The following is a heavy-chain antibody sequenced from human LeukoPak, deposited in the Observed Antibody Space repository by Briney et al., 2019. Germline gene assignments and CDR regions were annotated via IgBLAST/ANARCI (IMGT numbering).Heavy chain of an antibody. Sequence: GASVKVSCKASGYTFTSYDINWVRQATGQGLEWMGWMNPNSGNTGYAQKFQGRVTMTRNTSISTAYMELSSLRSEDTAVYYCARVEGYCSGGSCYFIGYWGQGTLVTVSS. CDR1: GYTFTSYD. V-gene: IGHV1-8*01. J-gene: IGHJ4*02. CDR3: ARVEGYCSGGSCYFIGY. D-gene: IGHD2-15*01. CDR2: MNPNSGNT.